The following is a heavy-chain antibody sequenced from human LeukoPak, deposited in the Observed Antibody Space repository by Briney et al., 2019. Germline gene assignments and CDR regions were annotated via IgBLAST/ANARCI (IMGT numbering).Heavy chain of an antibody. J-gene: IGHJ6*02. CDR3: ARDVGPTVSPGPYYYGMDV. CDR1: GFTFSSYS. Sequence: GGSLRLSCAASGFTFSSYSMNWVRQAPGKGLEWVANIKQDGSEKYYVDSVKGRFTISRDNAKNSLYLQMNSLRAEDTAVYYCARDVGPTVSPGPYYYGMDVWGQGTTVTVSS. CDR2: IKQDGSEK. V-gene: IGHV3-7*01. D-gene: IGHD4-17*01.